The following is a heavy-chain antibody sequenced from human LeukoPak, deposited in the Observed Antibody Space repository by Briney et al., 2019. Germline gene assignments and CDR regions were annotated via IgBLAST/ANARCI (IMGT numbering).Heavy chain of an antibody. J-gene: IGHJ4*02. CDR2: IYTSGST. V-gene: IGHV4-4*07. CDR3: ARGGIAAALFDY. Sequence: SETLSLTCTVSGGSISSYYWSWIRQPAGKGLEWIGRIYTSGSTNYNPSLKSRVTMSVDTSKNQLSLKLSSVTAADTAVYYCARGGIAAALFDYWGQGTLVTVSS. CDR1: GGSISSYY. D-gene: IGHD6-13*01.